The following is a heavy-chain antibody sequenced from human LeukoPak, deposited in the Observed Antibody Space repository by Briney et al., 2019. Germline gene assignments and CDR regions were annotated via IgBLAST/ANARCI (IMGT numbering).Heavy chain of an antibody. CDR1: GGSFSGNY. D-gene: IGHD3-16*01. J-gene: IGHJ4*02. CDR3: ARGYNRGSYYNY. CDR2: INNSGST. Sequence: PSETLSLTCAVYGGSFSGNYWSWIRQPPGKGLEWVGEINNSGSTNYNPSLKSRVTISLDTSKNQFSLKLSSVTAADTAVYYCARGYNRGSYYNYWGQGTLVTVSS. V-gene: IGHV4-34*01.